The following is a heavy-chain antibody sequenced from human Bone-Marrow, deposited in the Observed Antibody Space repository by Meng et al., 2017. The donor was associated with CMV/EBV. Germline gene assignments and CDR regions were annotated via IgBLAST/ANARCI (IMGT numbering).Heavy chain of an antibody. CDR2: INHSGST. CDR1: GGSFRGYY. Sequence: YGGSFRGYYWRSIRQPPGKGLEWIGEINHSGSTNYNPSLKSRVTISVDTSKNQFSLKLSSVTAADTAVYYCARMGYYDSSGYYWFDPWGQGTLVTVSS. CDR3: ARMGYYDSSGYYWFDP. J-gene: IGHJ5*02. V-gene: IGHV4-34*01. D-gene: IGHD3-22*01.